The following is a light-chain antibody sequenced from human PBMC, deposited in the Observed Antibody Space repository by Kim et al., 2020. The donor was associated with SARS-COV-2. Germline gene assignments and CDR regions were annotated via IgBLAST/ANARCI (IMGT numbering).Light chain of an antibody. V-gene: IGLV1-40*01. CDR2: GNS. Sequence: VTISCTGSSSNIGAGHDVQWYQQLPGTAPRLLIYGNSNRPSGVPDRFSGSKSGTSASLAITGLQADDEADYYCQSHDSSVSGSRVFGGGTQLTVL. CDR3: QSHDSSVSGSRV. CDR1: SSNIGAGHD. J-gene: IGLJ3*02.